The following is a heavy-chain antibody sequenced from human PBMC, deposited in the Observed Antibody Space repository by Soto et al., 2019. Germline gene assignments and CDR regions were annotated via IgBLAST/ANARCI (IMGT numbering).Heavy chain of an antibody. CDR2: IYYSGST. CDR1: GYSISSSNW. Sequence: SETLSLTCAVSGYSISSSNWWGWIRQPPGKGLEWIGYIYYSGSTYYNPSLKSRVTMSVDTSKNQFSLKLSSVTAVDTAVYFCAISRSPCSGCCCYTYGRVYYYYYMDVWGKGTTVTVSS. V-gene: IGHV4-28*01. CDR3: AISRSPCSGCCCYTYGRVYYYYYMDV. J-gene: IGHJ6*03. D-gene: IGHD2-15*01.